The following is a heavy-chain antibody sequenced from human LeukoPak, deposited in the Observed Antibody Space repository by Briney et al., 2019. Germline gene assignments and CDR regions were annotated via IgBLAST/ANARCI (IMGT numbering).Heavy chain of an antibody. D-gene: IGHD7-27*01. V-gene: IGHV2-70*17. CDR3: ARTLANWGPYFDY. CDR1: GFSLSTSGMS. J-gene: IGHJ4*02. CDR2: IDWDDDK. Sequence: SGPALVKPIQTLTLTCTFSGFSLSTSGMSVSWIRQPPGKALEWLARIDWDDDKFYSTSLKTRLTISKDTSKNQVVLTVTNMDPVDTATFYCARTLANWGPYFDYWGQGTLVTVSS.